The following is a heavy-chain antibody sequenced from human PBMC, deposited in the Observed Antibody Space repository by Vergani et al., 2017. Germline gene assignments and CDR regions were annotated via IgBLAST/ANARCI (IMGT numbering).Heavy chain of an antibody. D-gene: IGHD6-13*01. CDR1: GGSISSYY. CDR3: ARDQSGSSLKVSYYGMDV. CDR2: IYYSGST. J-gene: IGHJ6*02. V-gene: IGHV4-59*01. Sequence: QVQLQESGPGLVKPSETLSLTCTVSGGSISSYYWSWIRQPPGKGLEWIGYIYYSGSTNYNPSLKSRVTISVDTSKNQFSLKLSSVTAADTAVYYCARDQSGSSLKVSYYGMDVWGQGTTVTVSS.